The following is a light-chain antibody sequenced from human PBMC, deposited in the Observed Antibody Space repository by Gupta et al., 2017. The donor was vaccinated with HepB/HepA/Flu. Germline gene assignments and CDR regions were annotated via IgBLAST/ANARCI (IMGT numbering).Light chain of an antibody. CDR3: LLYYGDAGV. J-gene: IGLJ3*02. CDR1: TGAVTSAYY. Sequence: SVLSVQPPLPLTPGCTDTRTSVSSTGAVTSAYYPNWFQQKPGQAPRALIYGANNTHPWTPARFSGSLLGGKAALTLSGVQPEDEAEYYCLLYYGDAGVFGGGTKLTVL. V-gene: IGLV7-43*01. CDR2: GAN.